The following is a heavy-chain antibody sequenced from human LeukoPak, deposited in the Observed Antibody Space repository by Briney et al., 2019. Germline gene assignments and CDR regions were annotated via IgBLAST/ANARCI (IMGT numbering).Heavy chain of an antibody. CDR3: ASPPSDYYGSGSYFFDY. D-gene: IGHD3-10*01. Sequence: GGSLRLSCAASGFTFSSYAMHWVRQAPGKGLGWVAVISYDGSNKYYADSVKGRFTISRDNSKNTLYLQMNSLRAEDTAVYYCASPPSDYYGSGSYFFDYWGQGTLVTVSS. V-gene: IGHV3-30*04. CDR2: ISYDGSNK. J-gene: IGHJ4*02. CDR1: GFTFSSYA.